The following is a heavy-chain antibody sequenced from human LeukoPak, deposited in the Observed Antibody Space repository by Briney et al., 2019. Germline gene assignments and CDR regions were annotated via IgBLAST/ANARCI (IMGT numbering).Heavy chain of an antibody. CDR2: SYYNGGT. V-gene: IGHV4-31*03. CDR1: GGSISSGGYY. Sequence: SQTLSLTCSVSGGSISSGGYYWSWIRQRPGKGLEWIGYSYYNGGTFYNPSLKSRVTISLDTSKNQFSLKLRSVTAADTAVFYCARRPGIFDLWGQGTMVTVSS. D-gene: IGHD6-13*01. J-gene: IGHJ3*01. CDR3: ARRPGIFDL.